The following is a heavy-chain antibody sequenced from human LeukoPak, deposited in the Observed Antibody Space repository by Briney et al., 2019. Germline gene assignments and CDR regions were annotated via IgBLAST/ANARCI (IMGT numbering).Heavy chain of an antibody. V-gene: IGHV1-69*13. CDR2: IIPIFGTA. Sequence: SVKVSCKSSGYAFTSYGLNWVRQAPGQGLEWMGGIIPIFGTANYAQKFQGRVTITADESTSTAYMELSSLRSEDTAVYYCARAPRLSSGPFYYMDVWGKGTTVTISS. D-gene: IGHD6-19*01. J-gene: IGHJ6*03. CDR3: ARAPRLSSGPFYYMDV. CDR1: GYAFTSYG.